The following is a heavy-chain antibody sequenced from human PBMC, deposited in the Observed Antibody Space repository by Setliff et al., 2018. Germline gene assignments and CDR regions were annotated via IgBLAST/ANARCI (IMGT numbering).Heavy chain of an antibody. V-gene: IGHV3-11*04. CDR1: GFTFSDYY. CDR3: ARDRHGGNSGAFDI. Sequence: PGGSLRLSCGASGFTFSDYYMSWIRQAPGKGLEWVSYISSSGSTIFYADSVKGRFTISRDNAKNSLSLQMSSLRAEDTAIYYCARDRHGGNSGAFDIWGQGTMVTVSS. J-gene: IGHJ3*02. CDR2: ISSSGSTI. D-gene: IGHD1-26*01.